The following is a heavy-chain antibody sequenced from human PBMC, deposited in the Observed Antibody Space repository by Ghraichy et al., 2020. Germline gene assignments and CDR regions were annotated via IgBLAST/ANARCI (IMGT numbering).Heavy chain of an antibody. D-gene: IGHD3-3*01. J-gene: IGHJ6*02. CDR1: GFTFSSYA. CDR3: AKDSTYYDFWSGYYHLFPYYYYGMDV. Sequence: PGGSLRLSCAASGFTFSSYAMSWVRQAPGKGLEWVSAISGSGGSTYYADSVKGRFTISRDNSKNTLYLQMNSLRAEDTAVYYCAKDSTYYDFWSGYYHLFPYYYYGMDVWGQGTTVTVSS. CDR2: ISGSGGST. V-gene: IGHV3-23*01.